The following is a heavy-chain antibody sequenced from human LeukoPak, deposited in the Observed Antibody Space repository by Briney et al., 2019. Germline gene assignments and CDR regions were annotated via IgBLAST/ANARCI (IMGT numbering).Heavy chain of an antibody. J-gene: IGHJ5*02. CDR3: VPAAMGGWFDP. V-gene: IGHV4-31*03. CDR1: GGSISSGGNY. D-gene: IGHD2-2*01. CDR2: IYYSGST. Sequence: SETLSLTCTVSGGSISSGGNYWSWIRQHPGKGLEWIGYIYYSGSTYYNPSLKSRVTISVDTSKNQFSLKLSSVTAADTAVYYCVPAAMGGWFDPWGQGTLVTVSS.